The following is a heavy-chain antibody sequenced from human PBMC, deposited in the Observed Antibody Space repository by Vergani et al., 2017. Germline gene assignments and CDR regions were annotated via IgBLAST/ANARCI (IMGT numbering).Heavy chain of an antibody. CDR2: ISWNSGSI. CDR1: GFTFDDYA. D-gene: IGHD1-26*01. J-gene: IGHJ4*02. V-gene: IGHV3-9*01. CDR3: AKGSSIRRELIGGADY. Sequence: EVQLVESGGGLVQPGRSLRLSCAASGFTFDDYAMHWVRQAPGKGLEWVSGISWNSGSIGYADSVKGRFTISRDNSKNTLYLQMNSLRAEDTAVYYCAKGSSIRRELIGGADYWGQGTLVTVSS.